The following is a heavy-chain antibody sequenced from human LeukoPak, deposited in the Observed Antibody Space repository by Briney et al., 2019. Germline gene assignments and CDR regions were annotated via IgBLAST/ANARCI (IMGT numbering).Heavy chain of an antibody. Sequence: PGRSLRLSCAASDFTFSSYDIHWVRQAPGKGLEWVAVIPPDGNNRYYADSVKGRFTISRDNSKNTLYLQMDRLRVEDTAVYYCACQWIQLWGGIRGQGTMVTVSS. D-gene: IGHD5-18*01. CDR1: DFTFSSYD. CDR3: ACQWIQLWGGI. J-gene: IGHJ3*02. CDR2: IPPDGNNR. V-gene: IGHV3-30*03.